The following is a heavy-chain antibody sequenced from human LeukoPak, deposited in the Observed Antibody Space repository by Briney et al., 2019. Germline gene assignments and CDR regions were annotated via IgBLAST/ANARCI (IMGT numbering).Heavy chain of an antibody. D-gene: IGHD3-10*01. CDR2: MNPNSGNT. CDR3: ARGLRFGELLG. V-gene: IGHV1-8*03. Sequence: RASVKVSCKASGYTFTGYYMHWVRQATGQGLEWMGWMNPNSGNTGYAQKFQGRVTITRNTSISTAYMKLSSLRSEDTAVYYCARGLRFGELLGWGQGTLVTVSS. J-gene: IGHJ4*02. CDR1: GYTFTGYY.